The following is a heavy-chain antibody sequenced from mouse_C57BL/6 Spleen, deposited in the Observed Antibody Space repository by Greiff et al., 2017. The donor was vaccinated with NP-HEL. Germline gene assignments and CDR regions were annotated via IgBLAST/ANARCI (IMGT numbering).Heavy chain of an antibody. CDR3: ARLYSDYGTWFAD. CDR1: GFSLSTFGMG. J-gene: IGHJ3*01. CDR2: IWWDDDK. D-gene: IGHD2-13*01. V-gene: IGHV8-8*01. Sequence: QVQLKESGPGILQPSQTLSLTCSFSGFSLSTFGMGVGWIRQPSGKGLEWLAHIWWDDDKYYNPVLKSRLTISKDTSKNQGFLKIANVDTADTATYYCARLYSDYGTWFADWGQGTLVTVSA.